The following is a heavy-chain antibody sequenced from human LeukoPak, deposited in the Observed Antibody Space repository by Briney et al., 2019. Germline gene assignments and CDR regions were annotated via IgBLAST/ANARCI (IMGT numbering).Heavy chain of an antibody. Sequence: GGSLRLSCAASGFTFSSSWMSWVRQAPGKGLECVANIKQDGSEKYYVDSVKGRFTISRDNAKNSLYLQMNSLRAEDTAVYYCARALRYFDWLSTSPEYNWFDPWGQGTLVTVSS. J-gene: IGHJ5*02. CDR1: GFTFSSSW. V-gene: IGHV3-7*01. CDR2: IKQDGSEK. CDR3: ARALRYFDWLSTSPEYNWFDP. D-gene: IGHD3-9*01.